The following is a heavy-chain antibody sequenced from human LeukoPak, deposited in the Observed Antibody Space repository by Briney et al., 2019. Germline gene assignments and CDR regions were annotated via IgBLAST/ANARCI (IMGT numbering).Heavy chain of an antibody. V-gene: IGHV4-59*12. J-gene: IGHJ4*02. CDR2: IYYSGST. CDR1: GGSISSYS. D-gene: IGHD3-9*01. CDR3: ARMGSGQYDILTPFDY. Sequence: PSETLSLTCTVSGGSISSYSWSWIRQPPGKGLEWIGYIYYSGSTNYNPSLKSRVTISVDTSKNQFSLKLSSVTAADTAVYYCARMGSGQYDILTPFDYWGQGTLVTVSS.